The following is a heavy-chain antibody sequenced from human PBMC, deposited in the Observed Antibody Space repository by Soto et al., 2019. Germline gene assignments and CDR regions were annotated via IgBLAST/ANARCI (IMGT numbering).Heavy chain of an antibody. V-gene: IGHV4-4*02. CDR1: GDSISSSVW. Sequence: QVQMQESGPGLVKPSGTLSLTCAVSGDSISSSVWWTWVRQPPGKGLEWIGEVFHTGNTNYNPSLKSRVTMSVDKSTNEFSLKVTSVTAVDTAIYYCARKAWVRFDYWGQGALVTVSS. CDR2: VFHTGNT. D-gene: IGHD7-27*01. J-gene: IGHJ4*02. CDR3: ARKAWVRFDY.